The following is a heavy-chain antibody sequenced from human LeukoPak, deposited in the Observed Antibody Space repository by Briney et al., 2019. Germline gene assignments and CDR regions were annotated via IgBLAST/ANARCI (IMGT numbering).Heavy chain of an antibody. J-gene: IGHJ6*02. CDR1: GGTFSSYA. V-gene: IGHV1-69*01. D-gene: IGHD3-3*01. CDR3: ARDARLYVTGVVIGYGMDV. CDR2: IIPIFGTA. Sequence: GSSVKVSCKASGGTFSSYAISWVRQAPGQGLEWMGGIIPIFGTANYAQKFQGRVTITADESTSTAYMELSSLRSEDTAVYYCARDARLYVTGVVIGYGMDVWGQGTTVTVSS.